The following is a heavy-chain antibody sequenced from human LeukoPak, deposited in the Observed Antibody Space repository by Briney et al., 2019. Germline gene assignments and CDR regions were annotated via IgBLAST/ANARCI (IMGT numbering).Heavy chain of an antibody. CDR3: AREYSSPSGRRAFDF. J-gene: IGHJ3*01. V-gene: IGHV4-59*08. Sequence: SETLSLTCTVSGGSISSYYWNWIRQPPGKGLEWIGCIYYSGSTNYNPSLKSRVTTLVDTSKNQFSLRLSSVTAADTAVYYCAREYSSPSGRRAFDFWGQGTMVTVSS. D-gene: IGHD6-6*01. CDR1: GGSISSYY. CDR2: IYYSGST.